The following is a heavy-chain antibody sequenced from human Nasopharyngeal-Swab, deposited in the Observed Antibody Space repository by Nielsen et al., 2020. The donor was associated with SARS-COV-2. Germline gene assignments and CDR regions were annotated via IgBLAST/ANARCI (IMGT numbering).Heavy chain of an antibody. D-gene: IGHD3-3*01. Sequence: ASVKVSCKASGYSFPSYGINWVRQAPGQGLEWMGWISVYNADTNYAQKIQGRVSMTTDTSTSTAYMELRSLRSDDTAMYYCARDTEEWLVVPSLSFDYWGQGTLITVSS. CDR1: GYSFPSYG. V-gene: IGHV1-18*01. J-gene: IGHJ4*02. CDR2: ISVYNADT. CDR3: ARDTEEWLVVPSLSFDY.